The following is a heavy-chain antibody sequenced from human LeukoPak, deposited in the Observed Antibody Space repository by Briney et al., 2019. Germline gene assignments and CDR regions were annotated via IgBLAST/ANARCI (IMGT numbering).Heavy chain of an antibody. CDR2: INAGNGNT. V-gene: IGHV1-3*03. CDR3: ARVVKFSSGPLTDLLPYYFDS. D-gene: IGHD6-19*01. J-gene: IGHJ4*02. Sequence: ASVKVSCKASGYTFTSYAMHWVRQAPGQRLEWMGWINAGNGNTKYSQEFQGRVTITRDTSASTAYMELSSLRSEDMAVYYCARVVKFSSGPLTDLLPYYFDSWGQGTLVTVSS. CDR1: GYTFTSYA.